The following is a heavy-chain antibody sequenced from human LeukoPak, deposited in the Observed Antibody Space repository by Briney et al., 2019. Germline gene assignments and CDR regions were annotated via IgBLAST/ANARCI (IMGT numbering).Heavy chain of an antibody. CDR2: INHSGST. CDR1: GGSLSGYY. Sequence: PSETLSLTRAVYGGSLSGYYWSWIRQPPGKGLEWIGEINHSGSTYYSPSLKSRVTISVDTSKNELSLKLTSVTAADTAVYYCATRLGYGWFDPWGQGILVTVSS. J-gene: IGHJ5*02. V-gene: IGHV4-34*01. CDR3: ATRLGYGWFDP. D-gene: IGHD5-12*01.